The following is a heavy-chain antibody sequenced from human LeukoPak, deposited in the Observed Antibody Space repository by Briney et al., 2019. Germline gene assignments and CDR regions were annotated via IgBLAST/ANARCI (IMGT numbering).Heavy chain of an antibody. Sequence: GRSLRLXCAASGFTFDDYAMHWGRQAPGKGLEWVSDISWNSGSICYADSVKGRFTISRDNAKNSLYLQMNSLRAEDMALYYCAKAGYSYGPYSYYFDYWGQGTLVTVSS. V-gene: IGHV3-9*03. CDR2: ISWNSGSI. D-gene: IGHD5-18*01. J-gene: IGHJ4*02. CDR1: GFTFDDYA. CDR3: AKAGYSYGPYSYYFDY.